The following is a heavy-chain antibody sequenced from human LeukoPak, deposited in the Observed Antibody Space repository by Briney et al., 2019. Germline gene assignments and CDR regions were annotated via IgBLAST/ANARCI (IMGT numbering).Heavy chain of an antibody. J-gene: IGHJ4*02. D-gene: IGHD3-22*01. CDR2: IRYDGSHK. CDR1: GFTFRNYG. V-gene: IGHV3-30*02. CDR3: AKDDYYDTSGYRD. Sequence: GGSLRLSCAASGFTFRNYGMHWVSQAPGKGLEWVAFIRYDGSHKYYADSVKGRFTISRDNSKNTLSLQMNSLRAEDTAVYYCAKDDYYDTSGYRDWGQGTLVTVSS.